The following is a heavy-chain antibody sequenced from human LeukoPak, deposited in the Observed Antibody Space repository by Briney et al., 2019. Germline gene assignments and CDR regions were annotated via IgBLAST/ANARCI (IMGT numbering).Heavy chain of an antibody. CDR3: ARDSALQCSGGSCYRKYFQH. V-gene: IGHV4-39*02. Sequence: SETLSLTCTVSGDSISSSGHYWGWIRQSPEKGLEWIGSMYYSGRGYYNPSLKSRVTISVDTSKNQFSLKLTSVTAADTAVYYCARDSALQCSGGSCYRKYFQHWGQGTLVTVSS. CDR1: GDSISSSGHY. CDR2: MYYSGRG. J-gene: IGHJ1*01. D-gene: IGHD2-15*01.